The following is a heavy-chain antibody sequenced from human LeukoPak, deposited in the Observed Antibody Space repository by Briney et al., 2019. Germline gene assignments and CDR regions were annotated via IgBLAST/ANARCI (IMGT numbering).Heavy chain of an antibody. Sequence: GGSLRLSCAASGFTFSGYSMNWVRQALGKGLEWVSSISSTSIYRYYADSVKGRFTMSRDNAKNSLYLQMSSLRAEDTAVYYCARAPYYYYDSGSGTRVTGNPDYWGQGTLVTVSS. CDR1: GFTFSGYS. J-gene: IGHJ4*02. D-gene: IGHD3-10*01. CDR2: ISSTSIYR. V-gene: IGHV3-21*01. CDR3: ARAPYYYYDSGSGTRVTGNPDY.